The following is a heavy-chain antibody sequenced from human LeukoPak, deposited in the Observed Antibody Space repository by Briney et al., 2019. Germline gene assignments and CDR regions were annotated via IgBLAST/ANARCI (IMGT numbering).Heavy chain of an antibody. Sequence: ASVKVSCKASGYTFTGYYMHWVRQAPGQGLEWMGWINPNSGGTNYAQKFQGRVTMTRDTSISTAYMELSRLRSDDTAVYYCARDSSDDHGSYYFDYWGQGTLVTVSS. CDR2: INPNSGGT. V-gene: IGHV1-2*02. J-gene: IGHJ4*02. D-gene: IGHD4-17*01. CDR1: GYTFTGYY. CDR3: ARDSSDDHGSYYFDY.